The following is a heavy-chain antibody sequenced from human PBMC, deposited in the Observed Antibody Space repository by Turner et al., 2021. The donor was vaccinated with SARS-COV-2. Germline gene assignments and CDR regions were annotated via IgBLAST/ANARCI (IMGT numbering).Heavy chain of an antibody. J-gene: IGHJ5*02. CDR2: MYYSGTT. D-gene: IGHD3-3*01. V-gene: IGHV4-39*01. Sequence: QLQLQESGPGLVKPSETLSLTCAFSGGSISSTRYYCGWIRQPPGKGLEWIGSMYYSGTTYYNPSLKSRVTISVDTSKNQFSLKLSSVTAAETAVYYCARANYDFWSGYYHNNWFDPWGQGTLVTVSS. CDR3: ARANYDFWSGYYHNNWFDP. CDR1: GGSISSTRYY.